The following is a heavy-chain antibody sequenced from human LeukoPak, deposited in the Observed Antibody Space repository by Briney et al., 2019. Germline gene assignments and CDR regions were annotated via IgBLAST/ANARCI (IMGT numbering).Heavy chain of an antibody. D-gene: IGHD3-10*01. CDR3: AREPYSSGSYQVDY. J-gene: IGHJ4*02. V-gene: IGHV3-21*01. CDR1: GFTFSSYN. Sequence: GGSLRLSCAASGFTFSSYNMNWVRQAPGKGLEWVSSISSSSSYIYYADSVKGRFTISRDNAKNSLYVQMNSLRADDTAVYYCAREPYSSGSYQVDYWGQGTPVTVSS. CDR2: ISSSSSYI.